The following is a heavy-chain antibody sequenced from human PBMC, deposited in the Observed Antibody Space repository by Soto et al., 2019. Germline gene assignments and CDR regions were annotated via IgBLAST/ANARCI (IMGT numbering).Heavy chain of an antibody. CDR1: GFTFSSFG. CDR2: IWYDGINK. V-gene: IGHV3-33*01. J-gene: IGHJ4*02. Sequence: GGSLRLSCAASGFTFSSFGMHWVRQAPGKGLEWVAVIWYDGINKYYADSVKGRFTISRANSKNTLYLQMNSLRAEDTAVYYCARDREAVAGPFDYWGQGTLVTVSS. CDR3: ARDREAVAGPFDY. D-gene: IGHD6-19*01.